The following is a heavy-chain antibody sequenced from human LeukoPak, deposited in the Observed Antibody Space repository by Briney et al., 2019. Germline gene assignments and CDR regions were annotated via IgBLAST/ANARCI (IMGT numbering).Heavy chain of an antibody. CDR1: GFPFSTYA. D-gene: IGHD3-22*01. CDR2: ISSDGSNK. Sequence: GRSLRLSCAASGFPFSTYAIHWVRQAPGKGLEWVAVISSDGSNKYYADSVKGRFTISRDNSKNTLYLQMNSLRAEDTAVYSCASHYDTSGYHYFDFWGQGTLVTVSS. V-gene: IGHV3-30-3*02. CDR3: ASHYDTSGYHYFDF. J-gene: IGHJ4*02.